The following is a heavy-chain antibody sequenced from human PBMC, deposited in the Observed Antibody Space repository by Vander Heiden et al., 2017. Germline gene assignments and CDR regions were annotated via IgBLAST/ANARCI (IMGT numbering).Heavy chain of an antibody. D-gene: IGHD3-3*01. CDR1: GFTFSSYA. CDR2: ISGSGGGST. Sequence: EVQLLESGGGLVQPGGSLRLSCAVSGFTFSSYAVRWVRQAPGKGLEWVSAISGSGGGSTYYAESVKGRFTISRDNSKNTLYLQMSSLRAEDTAVYYCAKDLYNDFWSGYFDYWGQGTLVTVSS. CDR3: AKDLYNDFWSGYFDY. V-gene: IGHV3-23*01. J-gene: IGHJ4*02.